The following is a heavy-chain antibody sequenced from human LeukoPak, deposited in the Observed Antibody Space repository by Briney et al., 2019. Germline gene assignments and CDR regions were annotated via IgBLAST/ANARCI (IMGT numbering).Heavy chain of an antibody. V-gene: IGHV1-24*01. CDR3: AIAVAVYFDY. J-gene: IGHJ4*02. CDR1: GYTLTEVS. D-gene: IGHD6-19*01. CDR2: FDPEDGET. Sequence: ASVKVSCKVSGYTLTEVSMHWVRQAPGNGLEWMGGFDPEDGETIYAQKFQGRVTMTEDTSTDTAYMELSSLRSEDTAVYYCAIAVAVYFDYWGQGTLVTVSS.